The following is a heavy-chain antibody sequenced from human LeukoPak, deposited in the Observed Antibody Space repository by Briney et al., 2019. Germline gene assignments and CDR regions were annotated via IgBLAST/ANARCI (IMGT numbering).Heavy chain of an antibody. CDR2: IKQDGSEK. CDR3: AKDSYATYSSGWYDLYY. CDR1: GFTFSSYW. Sequence: PGGSLRLSCAASGFTFSSYWMSWVRQAPGKGLEWVANIKQDGSEKYYVDSVKGRFTISRDNAKNSLYLQMNSLRAEDTAVYYCAKDSYATYSSGWYDLYYWGQGTLVTVSS. V-gene: IGHV3-7*01. J-gene: IGHJ4*02. D-gene: IGHD6-19*01.